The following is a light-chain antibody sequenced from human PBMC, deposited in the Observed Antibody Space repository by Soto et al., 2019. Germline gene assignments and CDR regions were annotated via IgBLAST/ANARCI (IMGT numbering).Light chain of an antibody. CDR2: KAS. Sequence: DIQMTQSPSTLSASVGDRVTITCRASQNIGDWLAWYQQKPGKAPNLLIYKASSLDSGVPSRFSVSGSGTEFTLTISSLQPDDFATYYCQHYKSYPLTFGGGTKVEIK. CDR1: QNIGDW. J-gene: IGKJ4*01. V-gene: IGKV1-5*03. CDR3: QHYKSYPLT.